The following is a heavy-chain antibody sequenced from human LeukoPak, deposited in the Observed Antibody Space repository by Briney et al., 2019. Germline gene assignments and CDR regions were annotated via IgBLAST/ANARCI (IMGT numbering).Heavy chain of an antibody. J-gene: IGHJ6*03. CDR1: RFTFSSYA. V-gene: IGHV3-23*01. D-gene: IGHD3-3*01. CDR2: ISGSGGTT. Sequence: GGSLRLSCAASRFTFSSYATSWVRQAPGKGLEWVSSISGSGGTTYYADSVRGRFTISRDNSKNTLYLQMNSLRAKDTAVYYCAISRPYYDFWSGYYNEDYYYYMDVWGKGTTVTVSS. CDR3: AISRPYYDFWSGYYNEDYYYYMDV.